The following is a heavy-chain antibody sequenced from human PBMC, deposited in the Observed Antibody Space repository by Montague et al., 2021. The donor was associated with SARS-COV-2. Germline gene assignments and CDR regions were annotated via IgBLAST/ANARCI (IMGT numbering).Heavy chain of an antibody. CDR1: GDSLSFYF. CDR3: GRLGYSTSTVDS. CDR2: IEYSGGT. J-gene: IGHJ5*01. Sequence: SETLSLTCTVSGDSLSFYFWTWIRQPPGRGLQWIGYIEYSGGTNYNPPLKSRLTMTLDMSSNQFSLELRSVTAADTAVYYCGRLGYSTSTVDSWGHGTLVSVSS. D-gene: IGHD6-6*01. V-gene: IGHV4-59*08.